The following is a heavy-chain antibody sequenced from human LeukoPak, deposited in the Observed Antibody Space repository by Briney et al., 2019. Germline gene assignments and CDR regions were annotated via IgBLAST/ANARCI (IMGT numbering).Heavy chain of an antibody. D-gene: IGHD2-2*02. CDR3: ARSRAHSPDIVVVPAAIPDYYYYGMDV. V-gene: IGHV1-46*01. CDR2: INPSGGST. J-gene: IGHJ6*02. CDR1: GYTFTSYY. Sequence: ASVKVSCKASGYTFTSYYMHWVRQAPGQGLEWMGIINPSGGSTSYAQKFQGRVTMTRDTSTSTVYMELSSLRSEDTAVHYCARSRAHSPDIVVVPAAIPDYYYYGMDVWGQGTTVTVSS.